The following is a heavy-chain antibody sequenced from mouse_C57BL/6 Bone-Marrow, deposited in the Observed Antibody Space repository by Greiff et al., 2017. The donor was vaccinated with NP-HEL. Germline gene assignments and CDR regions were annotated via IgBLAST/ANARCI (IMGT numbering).Heavy chain of an antibody. CDR2: ISNLAYSI. CDR3: ARRPDDGYFYFDY. CDR1: GFTFSDYG. Sequence: EVMLVESGGGLVQPGGSLKLSCAASGFTFSDYGMAWVRQAPRKGPEWVAFISNLAYSIYYADTVTGRFTISRENAKNTLYLDMSSLRSEDTAMYYCARRPDDGYFYFDYWGQGTTLTVSS. V-gene: IGHV5-15*01. J-gene: IGHJ2*01. D-gene: IGHD2-3*01.